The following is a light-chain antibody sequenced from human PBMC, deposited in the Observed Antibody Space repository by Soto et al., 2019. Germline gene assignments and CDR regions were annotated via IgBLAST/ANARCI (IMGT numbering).Light chain of an antibody. J-gene: IGKJ1*01. CDR3: QQYYNWPLT. CDR1: QSVTSN. V-gene: IGKV3-15*01. Sequence: EIVMTQSPATLSVSPGERATLSCRASQSVTSNLAWYQQKPGQAPRLLVYGASTRANGIPARFSGSGSGTEFTLTISSLQSEDFGVYYCQQYYNWPLTFGQGTKVEIK. CDR2: GAS.